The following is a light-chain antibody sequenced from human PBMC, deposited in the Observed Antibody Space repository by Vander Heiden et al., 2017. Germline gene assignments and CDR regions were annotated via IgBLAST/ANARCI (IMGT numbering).Light chain of an antibody. V-gene: IGKV1-39*01. CDR2: GAS. CDR3: QQSYSTPRT. Sequence: DRQMTQSPSSLAASVGARVTITCRASHSISRYLTWYQQRAGNSPKFLIYGASSWLSGVPSRFSGSGSGTDFTLTISSLQPEDFATYYCQQSYSTPRTFGQGTKLEIK. J-gene: IGKJ2*01. CDR1: HSISRY.